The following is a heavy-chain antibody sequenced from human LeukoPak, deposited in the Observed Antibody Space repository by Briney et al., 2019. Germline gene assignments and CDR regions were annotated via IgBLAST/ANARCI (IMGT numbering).Heavy chain of an antibody. CDR1: GGSFSGYY. CDR2: IYYSGST. Sequence: SETLSLTCAVYGGSFSGYYWSWIRQPPGKGLEWIGSIYYSGSTYYNPSLESRVAISVDTSKNQFSLRLSPVTAADTAVYYCARHLGATSRPYYFDYWGQGTLVTVSS. D-gene: IGHD1-26*01. CDR3: ARHLGATSRPYYFDY. J-gene: IGHJ4*02. V-gene: IGHV4-34*01.